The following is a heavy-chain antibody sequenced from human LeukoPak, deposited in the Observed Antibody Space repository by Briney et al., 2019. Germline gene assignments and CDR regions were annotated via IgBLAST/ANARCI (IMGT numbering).Heavy chain of an antibody. CDR1: GYTFTSYG. J-gene: IGHJ6*03. V-gene: IGHV1-18*04. D-gene: IGHD2-8*01. CDR3: ARAPPYCTDGVCYSYFYYMDV. Sequence: ASVKVSCRASGYTFTSYGINWVRQGPGEGLEWMGWISGNNGNTNYAQKLQGRVTMTRDTSTSTAYTELRGLRSDDTAVYYCARAPPYCTDGVCYSYFYYMDVWGRGTTVTVSS. CDR2: ISGNNGNT.